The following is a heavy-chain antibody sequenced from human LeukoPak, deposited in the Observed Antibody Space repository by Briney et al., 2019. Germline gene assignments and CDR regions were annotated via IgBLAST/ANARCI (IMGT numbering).Heavy chain of an antibody. CDR3: ARNYGSGSYYFDY. V-gene: IGHV3-15*01. CDR1: GFTFSNAW. D-gene: IGHD3-10*01. Sequence: PGGSLRLSCAASGFTFSNAWMSWVRQAPGKGLEWVGRIKSKTDGGTTDYAAPVKGRFTISRDDSKNTLYLQMNSLKASDTAMYYCARNYGSGSYYFDYWGQGTLVTVSS. CDR2: IKSKTDGGTT. J-gene: IGHJ4*02.